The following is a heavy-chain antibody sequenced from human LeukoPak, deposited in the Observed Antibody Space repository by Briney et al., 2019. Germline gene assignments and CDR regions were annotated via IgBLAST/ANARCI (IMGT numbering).Heavy chain of an antibody. CDR2: ISAYNGNT. Sequence: GASVKVSCKASGYTFTSYGISWVRQAPGQGLEWMGWISAYNGNTNYAQKLQGRVTITTDTSTSTAYMELRSLRSDDTAVYYCARALIAAADKTYYFDYWGQGTLVTVSS. CDR3: ARALIAAADKTYYFDY. CDR1: GYTFTSYG. J-gene: IGHJ4*02. V-gene: IGHV1-18*01. D-gene: IGHD6-13*01.